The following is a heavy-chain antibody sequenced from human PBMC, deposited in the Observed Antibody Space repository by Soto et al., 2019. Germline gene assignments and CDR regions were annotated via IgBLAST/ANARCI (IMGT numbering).Heavy chain of an antibody. J-gene: IGHJ4*02. CDR1: GFTFSSYG. D-gene: IGHD5-18*01. CDR3: ARDRNVDTAMDETYFDY. V-gene: IGHV3-33*01. Sequence: GGSLRLSCAASGFTFSSYGMHCVRQAPGKGLEWVAVIWYDGSNKYYADSVKGRFTISRDNSKNTLYLQMNSLRAEDTAVYYCARDRNVDTAMDETYFDYWGQGTLVTVSS. CDR2: IWYDGSNK.